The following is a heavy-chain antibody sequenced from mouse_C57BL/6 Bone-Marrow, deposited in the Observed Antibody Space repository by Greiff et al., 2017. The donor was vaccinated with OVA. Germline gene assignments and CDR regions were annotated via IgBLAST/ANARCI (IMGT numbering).Heavy chain of an antibody. J-gene: IGHJ2*01. CDR2: IDPSDSDT. V-gene: IGHV1-69*02. D-gene: IGHD1-1*01. CDR3: ASERVGYWFDY. CDR1: GYTFTSYW. Sequence: QVQLQQPGAELVKPGASVKLSCKASGYTFTSYWMHWVKQRPGQGLEWIGKIDPSDSDTNYNQKFKGKATLTVDKSSSTAYMQLSSLTSEDSAVYYCASERVGYWFDYWGQGTTLTVSS.